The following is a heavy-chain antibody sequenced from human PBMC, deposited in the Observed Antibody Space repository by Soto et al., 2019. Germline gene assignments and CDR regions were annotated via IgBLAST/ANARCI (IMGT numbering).Heavy chain of an antibody. V-gene: IGHV1-2*02. Sequence: ASVKVSCKASGYTFTGYYMHWVRQAPGQGLEWMGWINPNSGDTNYAQKFQGRVTMTRDTSISTAYMELSRLRSDDTAVYYCARSGATSLGWNDVDYWGQGTLVTVSS. J-gene: IGHJ4*02. D-gene: IGHD1-1*01. CDR3: ARSGATSLGWNDVDY. CDR1: GYTFTGYY. CDR2: INPNSGDT.